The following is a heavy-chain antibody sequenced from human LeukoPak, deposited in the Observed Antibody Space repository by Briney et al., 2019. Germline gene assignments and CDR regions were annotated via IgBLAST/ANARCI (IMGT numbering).Heavy chain of an antibody. Sequence: ASVNVSCKASGYTFTSYYMHWVRQAPGQGLEWMGIINPSGGSTSYAQKFQGRVTMTRDTSTSTVYMELSSLRSEDTAVCYCAREPTNDFWSGGLDYWGQGTLVTVSS. CDR2: INPSGGST. CDR3: AREPTNDFWSGGLDY. J-gene: IGHJ4*02. CDR1: GYTFTSYY. D-gene: IGHD3-3*01. V-gene: IGHV1-46*01.